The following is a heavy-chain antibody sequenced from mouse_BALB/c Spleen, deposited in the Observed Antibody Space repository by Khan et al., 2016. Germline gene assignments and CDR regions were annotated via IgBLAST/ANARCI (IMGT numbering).Heavy chain of an antibody. J-gene: IGHJ3*01. V-gene: IGHV3-2*02. CDR1: GYSITSDYA. CDR3: AYDCYYAWFTY. Sequence: EVKLLESGPGLVKPSQSLSLTCTVTGYSITSDYAWNWIRQFPGNKLEWMGYISYSGYTTYNPSLKSRFSINRATSKIPFFLQLNSVTTEDTATYYCAYDCYYAWFTYWGQGTLVTVSA. CDR2: ISYSGYT. D-gene: IGHD2-3*01.